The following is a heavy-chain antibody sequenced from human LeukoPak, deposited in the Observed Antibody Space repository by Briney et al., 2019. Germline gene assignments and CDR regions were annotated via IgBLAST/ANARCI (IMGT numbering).Heavy chain of an antibody. CDR3: ARDAYYYDSSGYHEY. D-gene: IGHD3-22*01. V-gene: IGHV3-21*01. Sequence: PGGSLRLSCAASGFTFSSNSMNWVRQAPGKGLEWVSSISGDSVHILYADSVKGRFTISRDNAKNSLYLQMNSLRAEDTAVYYCARDAYYYDSSGYHEYWGQGTLVTVSS. CDR1: GFTFSSNS. J-gene: IGHJ4*02. CDR2: ISGDSVHI.